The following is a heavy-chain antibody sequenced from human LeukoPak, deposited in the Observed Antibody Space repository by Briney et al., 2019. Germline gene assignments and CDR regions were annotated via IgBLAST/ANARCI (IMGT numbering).Heavy chain of an antibody. D-gene: IGHD3-22*01. CDR3: ARGAYYYED. J-gene: IGHJ4*02. CDR2: ISYDGSNK. V-gene: IGHV3-30-3*01. Sequence: QTGGSLRLSCAVSGFTFSSYWMSWVRQAPGKGLEWVAVISYDGSNKYYADSVKGRFTISRDNSKNTLYLQMNSLRAEDTAVYYCARGAYYYEDWGQGTLVTVSS. CDR1: GFTFSSYW.